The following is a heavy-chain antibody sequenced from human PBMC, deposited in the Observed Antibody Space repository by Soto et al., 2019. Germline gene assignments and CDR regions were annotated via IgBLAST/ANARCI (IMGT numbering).Heavy chain of an antibody. CDR2: IIGSGGDT. Sequence: LSSPAPRFTFTNYAMTWVRQALGKGMEVVSTIIGSGGDTYYAGSIKGRFTISRDNYKKTVYLQMNSLRAEDTATYYCAKRSCTTTTCVREIDYWGQGTLVTVSS. J-gene: IGHJ4*02. CDR3: AKRSCTTTTCVREIDY. CDR1: RFTFTNYA. V-gene: IGHV3-23*01. D-gene: IGHD2-2*01.